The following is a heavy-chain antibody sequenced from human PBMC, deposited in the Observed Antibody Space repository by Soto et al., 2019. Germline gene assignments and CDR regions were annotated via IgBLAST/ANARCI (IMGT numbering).Heavy chain of an antibody. CDR2: ISGSGGST. V-gene: IGHV3-23*01. CDR1: GFTFSSYA. Sequence: EVQLLESGGGLVQPGGSLRLSCAASGFTFSSYAMSWVRQAPGKGLEWVSAISGSGGSTYYADSVKGRFTISRDNSKNTLYPQMNSLRAEDTAVYYCAKDLRFLEWLFSRWGQGTLVTVSS. D-gene: IGHD3-3*01. CDR3: AKDLRFLEWLFSR. J-gene: IGHJ4*02.